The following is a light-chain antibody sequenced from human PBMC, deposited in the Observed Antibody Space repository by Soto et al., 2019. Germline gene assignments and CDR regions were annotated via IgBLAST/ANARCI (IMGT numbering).Light chain of an antibody. CDR3: QHSYSIPLA. CDR2: GAS. CDR1: QSIGIY. Sequence: DIQLTQSPSSLSASVGARVPITCRTSQSIGIYLNWYPHKPGIAPKLLIYGASTLRSGVPSRFSGSGSGTDFTLTISSLQPDDFAIYFCQHSYSIPLAFGRGTKVDIK. V-gene: IGKV1-39*01. J-gene: IGKJ1*01.